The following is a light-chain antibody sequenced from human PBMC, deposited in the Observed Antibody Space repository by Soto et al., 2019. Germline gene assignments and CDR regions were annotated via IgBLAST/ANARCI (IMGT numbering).Light chain of an antibody. J-gene: IGLJ2*01. Sequence: QSVLTQPPSASATPGQRVTIACSGSSSNIGSNHVNWYRHLPGAAPKLLIYRSDQRPSGVPDRFSGSKSGTSASLAISGLQSGDEADYYCAAWDDSRYGVVFGGGTQLTVL. CDR2: RSD. V-gene: IGLV1-44*01. CDR3: AAWDDSRYGVV. CDR1: SSNIGSNH.